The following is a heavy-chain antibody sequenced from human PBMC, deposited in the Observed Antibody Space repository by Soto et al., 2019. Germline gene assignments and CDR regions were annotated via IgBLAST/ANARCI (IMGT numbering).Heavy chain of an antibody. CDR2: ISSSSSYI. V-gene: IGHV3-21*01. D-gene: IGHD3-22*01. CDR1: GFTFSSYS. CDR3: ARDRRYYDSSGYEYYYGMYV. J-gene: IGHJ6*02. Sequence: EVQLVESGGGLVKPGGSLRLSCAASGFTFSSYSMNWVRQAPGKGLEWVSSISSSSSYIYYADSVKGRFTISRDNAKNSLYLQMNSLRAEDTAVFYCARDRRYYDSSGYEYYYGMYVWGQGTTVTVSS.